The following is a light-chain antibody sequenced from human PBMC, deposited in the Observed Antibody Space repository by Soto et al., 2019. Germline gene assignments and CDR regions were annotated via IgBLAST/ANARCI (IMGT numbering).Light chain of an antibody. CDR2: AAS. Sequence: DIQMTQSPSSLSASVGDRITITCRASQSINSYLNWYQQKPGKAPKVLIYAASSLQSGVPSRFSGSRSGTDFTLTISGLQPEVFATYYCQQSYSTPLTFGGGTRVEIK. CDR1: QSINSY. J-gene: IGKJ4*01. CDR3: QQSYSTPLT. V-gene: IGKV1-39*01.